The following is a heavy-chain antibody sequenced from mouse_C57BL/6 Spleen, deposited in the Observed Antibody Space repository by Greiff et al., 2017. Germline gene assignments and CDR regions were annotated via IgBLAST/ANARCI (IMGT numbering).Heavy chain of an antibody. J-gene: IGHJ2*01. CDR1: GYTLTSYW. CDR2: IDPSERYT. Sequence: QVQLQQPGAELVMPGASVKLSCKASGYTLTSYWMHWVKQRPGQGLEWIGEIDPSERYTNYNQKFKGKSTLTVDKSSSTANMQLSSLTSEESAVYYWARTRRHYTCDYWGQGTTLTVS. D-gene: IGHD1-2*01. CDR3: ARTRRHYTCDY. V-gene: IGHV1-69*01.